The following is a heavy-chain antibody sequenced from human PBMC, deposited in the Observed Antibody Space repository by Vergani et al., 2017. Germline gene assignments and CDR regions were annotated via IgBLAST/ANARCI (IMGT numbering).Heavy chain of an antibody. CDR1: GFTFSSYW. D-gene: IGHD6-13*01. CDR2: IKQDGSEK. Sequence: EVQLVESGGGLVQPGGSLRLSCAASGFTFSSYWMSWVRQAPGKGLEWVANIKQDGSEKYYVDSVKGRFTISRDNAKNSLYLQMNSLRAEDTAVYYCARDLVAAAGTELNYYYGMDVWGQGTTVTVSS. J-gene: IGHJ6*02. CDR3: ARDLVAAAGTELNYYYGMDV. V-gene: IGHV3-7*01.